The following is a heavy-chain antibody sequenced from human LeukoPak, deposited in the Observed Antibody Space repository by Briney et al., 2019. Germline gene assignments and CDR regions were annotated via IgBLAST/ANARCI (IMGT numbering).Heavy chain of an antibody. D-gene: IGHD6-13*01. CDR3: ARRDTSSWLPDY. CDR2: IYYSGST. J-gene: IGHJ4*02. CDR1: GGXISGYY. V-gene: IGHV4-59*08. Sequence: SETLSLTCTVSGGXISGYYWSWIRQPPGKGLEWIGYIYYSGSTNYNPSLESRVTISVDTSNNQFSLKLSSVTAADTAVYYCARRDTSSWLPDYWGQGTLVTVSS.